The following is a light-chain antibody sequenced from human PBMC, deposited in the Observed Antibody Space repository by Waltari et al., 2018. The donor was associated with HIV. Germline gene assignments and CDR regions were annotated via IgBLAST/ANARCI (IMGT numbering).Light chain of an antibody. Sequence: SYELTQPPSVSVSPGQTARSTCSVDALAKKYAYWYQQKSGQAPVLVIYEDSKRPSGIPERFSGSSSGTVATLTISGAQVEDEADYYCYSTDSSGNHPWVFGGGTKLTVL. CDR1: ALAKKY. CDR2: EDS. J-gene: IGLJ3*02. V-gene: IGLV3-10*01. CDR3: YSTDSSGNHPWV.